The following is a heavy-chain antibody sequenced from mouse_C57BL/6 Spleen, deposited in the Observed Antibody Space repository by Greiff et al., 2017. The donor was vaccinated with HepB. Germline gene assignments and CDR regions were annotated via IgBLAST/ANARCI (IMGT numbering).Heavy chain of an antibody. D-gene: IGHD1-1*01. J-gene: IGHJ2*01. CDR3: ARIAGIYYGSPYYFDY. Sequence: QVTLKESGPGILQPSQTLSLTCSFSGFSLSTFGMGVGWIRQPSGQGLEWLAHIWWDDDKYYNPALKSRLTISKDTSKNQVFLKIANVDTADTATYYCARIAGIYYGSPYYFDYWGQGTTLTVSS. CDR2: IWWDDDK. CDR1: GFSLSTFGMG. V-gene: IGHV8-8*01.